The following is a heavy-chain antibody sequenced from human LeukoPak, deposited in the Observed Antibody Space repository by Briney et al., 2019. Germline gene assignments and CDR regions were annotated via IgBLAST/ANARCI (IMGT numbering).Heavy chain of an antibody. V-gene: IGHV3-74*01. D-gene: IGHD4-17*01. CDR2: INSDGSST. J-gene: IGHJ6*02. CDR1: GFTFSSYW. Sequence: GGSLRLSCAASGFTFSSYWMHWVRQAPGKGLVWVSRINSDGSSTSYADSVKGRFTISRDNAKNTLYLQMNSLRAEDTAVYYCARPSYGDYLSGYGMDVWGQGTTVTVSS. CDR3: ARPSYGDYLSGYGMDV.